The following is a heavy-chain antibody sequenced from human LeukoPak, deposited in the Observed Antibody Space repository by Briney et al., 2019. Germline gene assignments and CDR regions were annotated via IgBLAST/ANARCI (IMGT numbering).Heavy chain of an antibody. CDR2: ISGNSGST. CDR1: GFTFSNYA. J-gene: IGHJ3*02. Sequence: PGGSLRLSCAASGFTFSNYAMSWVRQAPGKGLEWVSLISGNSGSTYYAGSVKGRFTISRDNTKNTLYLQMNSLRAEDTAVYYCARGGDSSGSIRSAFDIWGQGTMVTVSS. D-gene: IGHD3-22*01. V-gene: IGHV3-23*01. CDR3: ARGGDSSGSIRSAFDI.